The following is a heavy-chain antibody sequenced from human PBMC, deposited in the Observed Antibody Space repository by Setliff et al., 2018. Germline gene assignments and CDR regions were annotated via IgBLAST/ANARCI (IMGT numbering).Heavy chain of an antibody. CDR1: GFTFRSYA. V-gene: IGHV3-33*01. D-gene: IGHD6-6*01. CDR3: ARDRDDGSSFAEYFQH. CDR2: IWYDGRNK. J-gene: IGHJ1*01. Sequence: PGGSLRLSCAASGFTFRSYAMHWVRQAPGKGLEWVAIIWYDGRNKYYADSVYGRFTVSRDNSKNTLYLQMNSLRAEDTAVYYCARDRDDGSSFAEYFQHWGQGTLVTVSS.